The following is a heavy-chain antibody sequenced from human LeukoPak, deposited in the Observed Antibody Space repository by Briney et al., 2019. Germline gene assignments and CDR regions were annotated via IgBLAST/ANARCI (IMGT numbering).Heavy chain of an antibody. D-gene: IGHD4-11*01. CDR3: ARNAISYSNHYYYYMDV. CDR2: IYHSGTT. V-gene: IGHV4-38-2*02. CDR1: GFSITSGYF. Sequence: PSETLSLTCTVSGFSITSGYFWGWMRQPPGKGLEWIGNIYHSGTTYYNPSLKSRVTISVDTSKNQFSLKLSSVTAADTAVYYCARNAISYSNHYYYYMDVWGKGTTVTVSS. J-gene: IGHJ6*03.